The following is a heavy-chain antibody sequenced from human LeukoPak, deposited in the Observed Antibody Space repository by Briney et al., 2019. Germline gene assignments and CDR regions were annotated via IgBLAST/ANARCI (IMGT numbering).Heavy chain of an antibody. V-gene: IGHV4-31*03. J-gene: IGHJ4*02. Sequence: PSETLSLTCTVSGGSISSGGYYWSWIRHHPGKGLEWIGYIYYSGSTYYNPSLKSRVTISVDTSKNQFSLKLSSVTAADTAVYYCARSTRDFWSGYYTIDYWGQGTLVTVSS. CDR3: ARSTRDFWSGYYTIDY. CDR2: IYYSGST. CDR1: GGSISSGGYY. D-gene: IGHD3-3*01.